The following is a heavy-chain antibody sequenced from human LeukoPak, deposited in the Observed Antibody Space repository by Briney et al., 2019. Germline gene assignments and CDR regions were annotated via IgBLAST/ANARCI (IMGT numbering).Heavy chain of an antibody. Sequence: PSGTLSLTCTVSGGSINSYYWSWIRQPPGKGLEWIGYIYNSGNTNYNPSLKSRVTISADTSKNQFSLKLSSVTAAGTAVYYCAKLPAAFDWFDPWGQGTLVTVSS. CDR3: AKLPAAFDWFDP. D-gene: IGHD2-2*01. CDR1: GGSINSYY. J-gene: IGHJ5*02. CDR2: IYNSGNT. V-gene: IGHV4-59*03.